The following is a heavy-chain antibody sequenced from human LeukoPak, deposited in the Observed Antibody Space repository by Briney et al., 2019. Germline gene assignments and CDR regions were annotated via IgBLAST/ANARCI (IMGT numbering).Heavy chain of an antibody. CDR2: INHSGST. J-gene: IGHJ4*02. Sequence: SETLSLTCAVYGGSFSGYYWSWIRQPPGKGLEWIGEINHSGSTNYNPSLKSRVTISVDTSKNQFSLKLSSVTAADTAVYYCARGNDFDHWGQGTLVTVSS. CDR1: GGSFSGYY. CDR3: ARGNDFDH. V-gene: IGHV4-34*01.